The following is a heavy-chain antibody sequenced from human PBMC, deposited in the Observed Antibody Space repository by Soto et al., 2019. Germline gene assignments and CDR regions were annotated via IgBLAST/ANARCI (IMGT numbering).Heavy chain of an antibody. Sequence: GGSLRLSCAASGFTFSSYGMHWVRQAPGKGLEWVAVISYDGSNKYYADSVKGRFTISRDNSKNTLYLQMNSLRAEDTAVYYCARDSSPRRGYYYYYGMDVWGQGTTVTVSS. D-gene: IGHD6-13*01. V-gene: IGHV3-30*03. J-gene: IGHJ6*02. CDR3: ARDSSPRRGYYYYYGMDV. CDR1: GFTFSSYG. CDR2: ISYDGSNK.